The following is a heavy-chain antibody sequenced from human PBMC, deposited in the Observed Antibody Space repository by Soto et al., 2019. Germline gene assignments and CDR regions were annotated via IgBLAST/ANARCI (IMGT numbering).Heavy chain of an antibody. CDR2: IYSSGST. CDR1: GDSIGSGDFY. CDR3: ARTRREYGSARSDY. J-gene: IGHJ4*02. Sequence: QVQLQESGPGLVKPSQTLSLTCTVSGDSIGSGDFYWSWIRQSPGKGLDWMGYIYSSGSTYYHPSLKSLNSISLDTSNNHFSLRLNSLTAVDAALYHYARTRREYGSARSDYWGRGTLVTASP. V-gene: IGHV4-30-4*01. D-gene: IGHD3-10*01.